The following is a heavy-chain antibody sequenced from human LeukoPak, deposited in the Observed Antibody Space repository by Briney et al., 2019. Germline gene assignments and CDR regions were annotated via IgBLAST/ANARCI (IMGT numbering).Heavy chain of an antibody. J-gene: IGHJ3*02. V-gene: IGHV3-7*03. CDR3: ARVGYCSGGSCYSALAFDI. Sequence: GGSLRLSCAASGFTFSSYWMSWVRQAPGKGLEWVANIKQDGSEKYYVDSVKGRFTISRDNAKNSLYLQMNSLRAEDIALYYCARVGYCSGGSCYSALAFDIWGQGTMVTVSS. CDR1: GFTFSSYW. CDR2: IKQDGSEK. D-gene: IGHD2-15*01.